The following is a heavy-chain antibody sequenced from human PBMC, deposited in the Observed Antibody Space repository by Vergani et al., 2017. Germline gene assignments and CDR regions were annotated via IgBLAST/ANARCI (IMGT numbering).Heavy chain of an antibody. CDR3: ARRGRAVTTQAHYYYYYMDV. Sequence: EVQLVPSGAEVKKPGESLKISCKGSGYSFTSYWIGWVRQMPGKGLEWMGIIYPGDSDTRYSPSFQGQVTISADKSISTAYLQWSSLKASDTAMYYCARRGRAVTTQAHYYYYYMDVWGKGTTVTVSS. CDR2: IYPGDSDT. D-gene: IGHD4-11*01. V-gene: IGHV5-51*01. J-gene: IGHJ6*03. CDR1: GYSFTSYW.